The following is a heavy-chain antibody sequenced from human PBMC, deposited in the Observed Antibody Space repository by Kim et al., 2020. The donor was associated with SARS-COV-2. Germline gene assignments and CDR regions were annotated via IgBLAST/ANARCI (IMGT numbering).Heavy chain of an antibody. J-gene: IGHJ4*02. Sequence: YYADSMKGRFTISRDNSKNTLYLQMSSLRAEDTAVYYCVKDQEWLNLLDYWGQGTLVTVSS. D-gene: IGHD3-3*01. CDR3: VKDQEWLNLLDY. V-gene: IGHV3-64D*06.